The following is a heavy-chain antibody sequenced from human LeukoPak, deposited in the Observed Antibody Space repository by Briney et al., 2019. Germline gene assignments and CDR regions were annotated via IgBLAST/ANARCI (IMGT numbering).Heavy chain of an antibody. J-gene: IGHJ4*02. Sequence: GGSLRLSCAASGFTFDDYAMNWVRQVPGRGLEWVSGINWNGRITEYADSVKDRFTISRDNAKNSLYLQMNSLRAEDTAVYYCARDPKYYYGSGSYYTTDYWGQGTLVTVSS. V-gene: IGHV3-20*04. D-gene: IGHD3-10*01. CDR2: INWNGRIT. CDR3: ARDPKYYYGSGSYYTTDY. CDR1: GFTFDDYA.